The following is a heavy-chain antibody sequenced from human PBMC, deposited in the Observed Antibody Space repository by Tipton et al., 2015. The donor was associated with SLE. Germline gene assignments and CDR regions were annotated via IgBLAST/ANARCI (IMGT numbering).Heavy chain of an antibody. CDR3: ATNKLGLFGDANDY. CDR1: GYAISSGYF. V-gene: IGHV4-38-2*01. Sequence: TLSLTCGVSGYAISSGYFWGWIRQPPGKGLEWIGSMYHSGSTYYNPSLKSRVTISVDTSKNQFSLKLSSVTAADTAVYYCATNKLGLFGDANDYWGQGTLVTVSS. J-gene: IGHJ4*02. CDR2: MYHSGST. D-gene: IGHD2-21*02.